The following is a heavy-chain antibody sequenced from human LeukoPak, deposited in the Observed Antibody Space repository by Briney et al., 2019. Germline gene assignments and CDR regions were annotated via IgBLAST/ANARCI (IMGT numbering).Heavy chain of an antibody. CDR2: IKEDGSEK. V-gene: IGHV3-7*01. Sequence: GGSLRLSCAASGFTVSSNYMSWVRQAPGKGLEWVANIKEDGSEKYHVDSVRGRFTISRDNAKNSLYLHMNSLRAEDTAVYYCARVHHSSSWGTDDCWGQGTPVTVSS. J-gene: IGHJ4*02. D-gene: IGHD6-13*01. CDR3: ARVHHSSSWGTDDC. CDR1: GFTVSSNY.